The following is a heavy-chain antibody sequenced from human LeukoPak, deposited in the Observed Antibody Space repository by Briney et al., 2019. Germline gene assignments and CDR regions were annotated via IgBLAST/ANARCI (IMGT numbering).Heavy chain of an antibody. J-gene: IGHJ5*02. CDR1: GYTFTGYY. CDR2: INPNSGGT. CDR3: ARSGYYCSSTSCYYNWFDP. Sequence: ASVKVSCKASGYTFTGYYMHWVRQAPGQGLEWMGWINPNSGGTNYAQKFQGRVTMTRGTSISTAYMELSRLRSDDTAVYYCARSGYYCSSTSCYYNWFDPWGQGTLVTVSS. V-gene: IGHV1-2*02. D-gene: IGHD2-2*01.